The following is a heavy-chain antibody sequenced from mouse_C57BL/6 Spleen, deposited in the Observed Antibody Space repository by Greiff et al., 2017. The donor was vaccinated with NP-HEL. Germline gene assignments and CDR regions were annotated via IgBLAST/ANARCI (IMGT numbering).Heavy chain of an antibody. V-gene: IGHV5-17*01. D-gene: IGHD2-2*01. CDR3: ARRRVTTDYAMDY. Sequence: EVKLVESGGGLVKPGGSLKLSCAASGFTFSDYGMHWVRQAPEKGLEWVAYISSGSSTIYYADTVKGRFTISRDNAKNTLFLQMTSLRSDDTAMYYCARRRVTTDYAMDYWGQGTSVTVSS. CDR1: GFTFSDYG. J-gene: IGHJ4*01. CDR2: ISSGSSTI.